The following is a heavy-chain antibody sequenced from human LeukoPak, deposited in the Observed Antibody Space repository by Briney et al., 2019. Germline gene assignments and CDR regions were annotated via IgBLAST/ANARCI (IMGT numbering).Heavy chain of an antibody. CDR1: GFTFSSYG. V-gene: IGHV3-23*01. J-gene: IGHJ6*03. CDR3: AKDRLGYSGCFMDV. CDR2: ISGSGGST. Sequence: GGSLRLSCAASGFTFSSYGMSWVRQAPGKGLEWVSAISGSGGSTYYADSVKGRFTISRDNSKNTLYLQMNSLRAEDTAVYYCAKDRLGYSGCFMDVWGKGTTVTISS. D-gene: IGHD5-12*01.